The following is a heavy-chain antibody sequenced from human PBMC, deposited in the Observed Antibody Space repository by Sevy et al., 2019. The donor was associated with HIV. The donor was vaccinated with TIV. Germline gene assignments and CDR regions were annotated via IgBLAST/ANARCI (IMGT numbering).Heavy chain of an antibody. D-gene: IGHD4-17*01. CDR2: ISYGGSNK. V-gene: IGHV3-30*03. CDR3: AREAPEGDYSYYYSMDV. J-gene: IGHJ6*02. Sequence: GGSLRLSCAASGFTFSRNGMHWVRQAPGKGLEWVAFISYGGSNKYSADSVKGRCTISRDNSKNTLYLQMNSLRAEDTAVYYCAREAPEGDYSYYYSMDVWGQGATVTVSS. CDR1: GFTFSRNG.